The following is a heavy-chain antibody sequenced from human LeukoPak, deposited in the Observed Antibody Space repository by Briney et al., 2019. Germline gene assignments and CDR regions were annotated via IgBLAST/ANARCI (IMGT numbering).Heavy chain of an antibody. D-gene: IGHD3-22*01. V-gene: IGHV4-59*01. CDR1: GGSISSYY. CDR2: IYYSGST. J-gene: IGHJ4*02. Sequence: SETLSLTCTVSGGSISSYYWSWIRQPPGKGLEWIGYIYYSGSTNYNPSLKSRVTLSVDTSKNQFSLKLSSVTAADTAVYYCARVTGYMIEDYFDYWGQGTLVTVSS. CDR3: ARVTGYMIEDYFDY.